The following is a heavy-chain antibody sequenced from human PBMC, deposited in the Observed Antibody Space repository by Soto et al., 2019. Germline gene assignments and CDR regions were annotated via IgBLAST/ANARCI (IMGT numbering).Heavy chain of an antibody. CDR2: IYLDGTT. J-gene: IGHJ5*02. V-gene: IGHV4-30-2*01. CDR1: SGSISSYTPS. D-gene: IGHD3-22*01. CDR3: ARGSDRSRYYEGFDD. Sequence: QLQLQESGPGLVKPSQTLSLTCGVSSGSISSYTPSWNWIRQPPGKGLEWIGHIYLDGTTNYSPSLKSRGTISIDRSKNQFSLKLISVTAADTAVYYCARGSDRSRYYEGFDDWGRGTLVTVSS.